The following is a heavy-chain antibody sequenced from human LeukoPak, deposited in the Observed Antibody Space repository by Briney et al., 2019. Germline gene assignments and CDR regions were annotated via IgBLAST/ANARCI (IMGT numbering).Heavy chain of an antibody. J-gene: IGHJ4*02. D-gene: IGHD2-2*01. CDR2: IHPDGSVQ. CDR1: GVAIRNSW. Sequence: GGSLRLACVASGVAIRNSWMSWVRQAPGKGLEWVANIHPDGSVQNYVDSVKGRFTITRDNAKNSLYLQINNLRAEDTAVYYCAKGYCSSTSCLRTAYFDYWGQGTLVTVSS. V-gene: IGHV3-7*01. CDR3: AKGYCSSTSCLRTAYFDY.